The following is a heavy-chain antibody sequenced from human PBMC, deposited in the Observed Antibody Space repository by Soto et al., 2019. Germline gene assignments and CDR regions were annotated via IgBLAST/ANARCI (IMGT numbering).Heavy chain of an antibody. Sequence: NPSETLSLTCTVSGGSLSSFWWSWIRQPPGKGLEWIGYIYYTGSSNYNPSLKSRVTISLDASKNQFSLKLTSVTAADTAVYYCARGPGASGTYHYFFDYWGPGTLVTVSS. CDR2: IYYTGSS. V-gene: IGHV4-59*01. J-gene: IGHJ4*02. CDR3: ARGPGASGTYHYFFDY. D-gene: IGHD3-10*01. CDR1: GGSLSSFW.